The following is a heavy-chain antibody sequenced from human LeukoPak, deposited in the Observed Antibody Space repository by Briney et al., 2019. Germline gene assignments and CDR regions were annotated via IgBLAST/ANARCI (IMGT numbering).Heavy chain of an antibody. CDR2: FNPNTGGT. V-gene: IGHV1-2*02. D-gene: IGHD5-18*01. Sequence: GASVKVSCKASGYTFTGYYVHWVRQAPGQGLGWMGWFNPNTGGTNYAQKFQGSVTMPRDTSISTAYMELSRLRSHDTALYYCARGPYDRYTAMPYYFDYWGQGTLVTVSS. CDR1: GYTFTGYY. CDR3: ARGPYDRYTAMPYYFDY. J-gene: IGHJ4*02.